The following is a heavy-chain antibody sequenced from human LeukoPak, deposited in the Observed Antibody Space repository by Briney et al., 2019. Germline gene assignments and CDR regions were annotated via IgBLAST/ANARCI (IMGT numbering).Heavy chain of an antibody. D-gene: IGHD6-19*01. Sequence: GGSLRLSCVASEFTFSSYGMHWVRQAPGKGLEWVAFIRYDGSNKYYADSVKGRFTISRDNSKNTLYLQMNSLRAEDTAVYYCAKGRSYSSGWYGDYFQHWGQGTLVTVSS. CDR1: EFTFSSYG. J-gene: IGHJ1*01. CDR2: IRYDGSNK. V-gene: IGHV3-30*02. CDR3: AKGRSYSSGWYGDYFQH.